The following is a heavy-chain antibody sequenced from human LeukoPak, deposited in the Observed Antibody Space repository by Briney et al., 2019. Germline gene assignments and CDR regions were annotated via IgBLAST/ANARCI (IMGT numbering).Heavy chain of an antibody. CDR3: ARERSSGYYTXDXFXI. Sequence: GESLKISCKASGYSFTSYWIGWVRQMPEKGLERMGIIYPGDSDTRYSPSFQGQVTISADKSISTAYLQWSSLKASDTAMYYXARERSSGYYTXDXFXIXXXGTXXTV. CDR1: GYSFTSYW. D-gene: IGHD3-22*01. J-gene: IGHJ3*02. V-gene: IGHV5-51*01. CDR2: IYPGDSDT.